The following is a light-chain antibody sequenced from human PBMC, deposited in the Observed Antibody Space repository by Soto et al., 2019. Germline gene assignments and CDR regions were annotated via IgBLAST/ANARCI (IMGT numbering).Light chain of an antibody. CDR3: MQALQSPPA. J-gene: IGKJ5*01. CDR1: QTLLHSNGYNY. CDR2: LGS. Sequence: DIVMTQSPLSLHVTPGEPASISCRSSQTLLHSNGYNYLDWYLLKPGQSQQLLIYLGSNRASGVPDRFSGRGSGTDFTLKISRVEAEDVGVYYFMQALQSPPAFRQGTRLEIK. V-gene: IGKV2-28*01.